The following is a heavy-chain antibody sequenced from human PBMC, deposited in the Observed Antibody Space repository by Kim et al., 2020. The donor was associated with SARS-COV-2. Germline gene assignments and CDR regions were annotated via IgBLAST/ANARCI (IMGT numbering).Heavy chain of an antibody. Sequence: ADSVKGRFTTSRDNAKNTLYLQMDSLGADDTALYFCARGGVPDHYFYGMDVWGLGTMVTVS. V-gene: IGHV3-74*01. J-gene: IGHJ6*02. D-gene: IGHD3-10*01. CDR3: ARGGVPDHYFYGMDV.